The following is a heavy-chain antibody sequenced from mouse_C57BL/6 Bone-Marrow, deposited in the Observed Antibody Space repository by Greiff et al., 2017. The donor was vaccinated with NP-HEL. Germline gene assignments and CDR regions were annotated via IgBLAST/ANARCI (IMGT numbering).Heavy chain of an antibody. D-gene: IGHD4-1*01. CDR1: GFTFSDYG. CDR3: ARLVGLSWFAY. J-gene: IGHJ3*01. V-gene: IGHV5-15*01. Sequence: EVQVVESGGGLVQPGGSLKLSCAASGFTFSDYGMAWVRQAPRKGPEWVAFISNLAYSIYYADTVTGRFTISRENAKNTLYLEMSSLRSEDTAMYYCARLVGLSWFAYWGQGTLVTVSA. CDR2: ISNLAYSI.